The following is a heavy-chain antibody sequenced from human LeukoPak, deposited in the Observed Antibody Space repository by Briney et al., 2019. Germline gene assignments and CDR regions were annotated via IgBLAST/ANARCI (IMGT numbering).Heavy chain of an antibody. CDR3: ARATSSSSPYFDY. CDR2: INPNSGGT. J-gene: IGHJ4*02. V-gene: IGHV1-2*02. CDR1: GYSFIGYY. D-gene: IGHD6-6*01. Sequence: GASVKVSCKASGYSFIGYYMYWVRQAPGQGLEWMGWINPNSGGTNYAQKFQGRVTMTRDTSISTAYMELSRLRSDDTAGYYRARATSSSSPYFDYWGQGTLVTVSS.